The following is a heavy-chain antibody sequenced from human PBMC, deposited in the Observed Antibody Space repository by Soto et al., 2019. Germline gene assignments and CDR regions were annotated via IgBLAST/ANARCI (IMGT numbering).Heavy chain of an antibody. D-gene: IGHD1-20*01. CDR1: GGSISSYS. CDR3: ARYKSNYYHGMDV. Sequence: SETVSLTCTDSGGSISSYSWSWIRQPPGKGLEWIGYIYYSGITNYNPSLKSRVTISVDTSKNQFSLKLSSVTAADTAVYYCARYKSNYYHGMDVWGQGTTVT. V-gene: IGHV4-59*01. J-gene: IGHJ6*02. CDR2: IYYSGIT.